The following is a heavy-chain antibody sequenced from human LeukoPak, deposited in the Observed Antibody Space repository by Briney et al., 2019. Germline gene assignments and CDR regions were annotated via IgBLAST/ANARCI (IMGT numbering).Heavy chain of an antibody. V-gene: IGHV1-69*01. CDR1: GGTFSSYA. CDR2: IIPIFGTA. J-gene: IGHJ5*02. D-gene: IGHD1-26*01. CDR3: ARESEWEPNWFDP. Sequence: SVKVSCKASGGTFSSYAISWVRQAPGQGLEWMGGIIPIFGTANYAQKFQGRVPITADESTSTAYMELSSLRSEDTAVYYCARESEWEPNWFDPWGQGTLVTVSS.